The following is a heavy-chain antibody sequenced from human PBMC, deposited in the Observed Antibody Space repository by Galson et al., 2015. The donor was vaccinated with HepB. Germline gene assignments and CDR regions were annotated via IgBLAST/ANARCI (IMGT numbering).Heavy chain of an antibody. D-gene: IGHD1-7*01. J-gene: IGHJ3*02. V-gene: IGHV3-21*01. CDR1: GFIFSSYS. CDR3: TRESKKELGKDGFDI. Sequence: SLRLSCAASGFIFSSYSLNWVRQSPGKGLEWVSVISVTGSYKYYADSVKGRFTISRDNARNSVFLQVNSLRAEDTAVYYCTRESKKELGKDGFDIWGQGTMVTVSS. CDR2: ISVTGSYK.